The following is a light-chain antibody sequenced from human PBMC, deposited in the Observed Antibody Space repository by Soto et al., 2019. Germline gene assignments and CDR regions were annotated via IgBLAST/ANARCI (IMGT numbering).Light chain of an antibody. V-gene: IGKV3-20*01. CDR1: QSVSTNF. J-gene: IGKJ1*01. CDR2: GAS. Sequence: EIVLTQSPRTLSLSPGEGATLSCRASQSVSTNFFAWYQQKPGQAPRLLMYGASTRATGIPDRFSGSGSGTDFTLTISRLEPEDFAVYYCQQYGRTSWTFGHGTKVDI. CDR3: QQYGRTSWT.